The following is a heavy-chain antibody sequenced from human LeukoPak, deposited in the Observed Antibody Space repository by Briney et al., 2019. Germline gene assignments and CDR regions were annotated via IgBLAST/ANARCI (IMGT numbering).Heavy chain of an antibody. D-gene: IGHD2-8*01. J-gene: IGHJ4*02. Sequence: PGGSLRLSCEASGFTFSRYSMRWVRQAPGKGLVGVSRINSDGSGTHYTDVVKGRFTISRDNAKNTLYLQVNGLRAEDTAVYYCARESLMVYEPIDFWGQGTLVTVSS. V-gene: IGHV3-74*01. CDR2: INSDGSGT. CDR3: ARESLMVYEPIDF. CDR1: GFTFSRYS.